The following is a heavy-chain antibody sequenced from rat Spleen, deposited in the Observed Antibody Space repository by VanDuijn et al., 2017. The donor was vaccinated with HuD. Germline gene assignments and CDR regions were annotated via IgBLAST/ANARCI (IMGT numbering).Heavy chain of an antibody. CDR1: GFSLSNYG. CDR3: IRESLPGYNSHWFVY. D-gene: IGHD1-4*01. J-gene: IGHJ3*01. CDR2: IWSGGST. Sequence: QVQLKESGPGLVQPSQTLSLTCTVSGFSLSNYGVIWFRQPPGKGLEWMGIIWSGGSTYYNSALKSRLSISRDTSKSQVFLKMNSLQTEDTAIYFCIRESLPGYNSHWFVYWGQGTLVTVSS. V-gene: IGHV2-15*01.